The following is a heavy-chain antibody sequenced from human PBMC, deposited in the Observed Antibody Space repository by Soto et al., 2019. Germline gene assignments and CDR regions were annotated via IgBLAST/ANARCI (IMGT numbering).Heavy chain of an antibody. D-gene: IGHD4-4*01. CDR3: ARDRDSSYFPPPYYFDS. Sequence: LRLSCAASALTFRSYTMHWVRQAPGNGLEWVATISYDGSKTNYADSVRGRFTISRDNSKSTLFLQMDSLRPEDTAVYSCARDRDSSYFPPPYYFDSWGQGTLVTVSS. V-gene: IGHV3-30*04. CDR1: ALTFRSYT. J-gene: IGHJ4*02. CDR2: ISYDGSKT.